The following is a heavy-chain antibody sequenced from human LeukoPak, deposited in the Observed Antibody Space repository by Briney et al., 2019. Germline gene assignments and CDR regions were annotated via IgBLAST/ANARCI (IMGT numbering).Heavy chain of an antibody. J-gene: IGHJ3*02. CDR1: GGSISSADYY. D-gene: IGHD3-22*01. CDR3: ARATITMAVGVPADAFDI. CDR2: IYYSGNT. Sequence: PSETLSLTCTVSGGSISSADYYWSWIRQPPGKGLEWIGYIYYSGNTYYNPSLKSRVTISVDRSKNQFSLKQSSVTAADTSVYYCARATITMAVGVPADAFDIWGQGTMVTVFS. V-gene: IGHV4-30-4*08.